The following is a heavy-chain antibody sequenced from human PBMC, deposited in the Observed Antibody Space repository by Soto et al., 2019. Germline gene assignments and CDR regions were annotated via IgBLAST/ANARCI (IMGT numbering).Heavy chain of an antibody. D-gene: IGHD3-10*01. J-gene: IGHJ6*03. V-gene: IGHV4-39*02. CDR2: VSHRGST. CDR3: VSLYNFYFMDV. Sequence: QLQLQESGPGLVKPSETLSLTCTVSGGSISSSSFYWGWVRQPPGKGLEWIRSVSHRGSTYYNPSLTSRVTISVDTAKNHLYLKLNSVTAADTAVYYCVSLYNFYFMDVWGKGTPVTVSS. CDR1: GGSISSSSFY.